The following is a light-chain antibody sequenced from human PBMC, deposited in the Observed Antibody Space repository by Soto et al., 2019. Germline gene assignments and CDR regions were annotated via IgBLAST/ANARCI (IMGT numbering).Light chain of an antibody. J-gene: IGKJ1*01. CDR3: QLYDTYQTT. CDR1: QTISDW. Sequence: DIRMTQSPSTLSASVGDRVTIACRASQTISDWLAWYQQKPGQAPKFLIYRASNLESGVPSRFSGSGSGTEFTLNFSSLQPDDFATYYCQLYDTYQTTLGQGTKVEIK. V-gene: IGKV1-5*03. CDR2: RAS.